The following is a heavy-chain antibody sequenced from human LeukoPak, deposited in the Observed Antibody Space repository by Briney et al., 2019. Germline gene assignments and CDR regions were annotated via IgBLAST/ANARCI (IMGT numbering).Heavy chain of an antibody. Sequence: GRSLRLSCTASGFTFGDYAMSWVRQAPGKGLEWVGFIRSKAYGGTTEYAASVKGRFTISRDDSKSIAYLQMNSLKTEDIAVYYCTRMGIVLLWFGECDYWGQGTLVTVSS. CDR1: GFTFGDYA. V-gene: IGHV3-49*04. J-gene: IGHJ4*02. D-gene: IGHD3-10*01. CDR2: IRSKAYGGTT. CDR3: TRMGIVLLWFGECDY.